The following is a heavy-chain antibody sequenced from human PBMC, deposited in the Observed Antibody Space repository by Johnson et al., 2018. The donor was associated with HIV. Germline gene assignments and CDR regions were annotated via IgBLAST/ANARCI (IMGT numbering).Heavy chain of an antibody. J-gene: IGHJ3*02. V-gene: IGHV3-33*08. Sequence: QVQLVESGGGVVQPGRSLRLSCAVSGFTFSSYGMHWVRQAPGKGLEWVAFIRYDGSNKYYADSVKGRFTISRDNSKNTLSLQMNSLRAEDTAVYYCARPRIGVLPAGAFDIWGPGTTVTVSS. CDR3: ARPRIGVLPAGAFDI. CDR1: GFTFSSYG. CDR2: IRYDGSNK. D-gene: IGHD2-2*01.